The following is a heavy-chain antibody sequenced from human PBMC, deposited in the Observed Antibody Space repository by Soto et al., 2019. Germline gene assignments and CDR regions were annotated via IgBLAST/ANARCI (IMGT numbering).Heavy chain of an antibody. CDR3: ARDQGNITTWFGERSNYYGMDV. Sequence: PSETLSLTCTVSGGSVSSGSYYWSWIRQPPGKGLEWIGYIYYSGSTNYNPSLKSRVTISVDTSKNQFSLKLSSVTAADTAVYYCARDQGNITTWFGERSNYYGMDVWGQGTTVTVSS. J-gene: IGHJ6*02. D-gene: IGHD3-10*01. CDR1: GGSVSSGSYY. V-gene: IGHV4-61*01. CDR2: IYYSGST.